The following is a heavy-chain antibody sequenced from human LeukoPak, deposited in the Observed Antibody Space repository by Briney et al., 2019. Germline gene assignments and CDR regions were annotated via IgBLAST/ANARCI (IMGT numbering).Heavy chain of an antibody. D-gene: IGHD3-9*01. Sequence: SETLSLTCTVSGYSISSGYYWGWIRQPPGKGLEWIGSIYHSGSTNYNPSLKSRVTISVDKSKNQFSLKLSSVTAADTAVYYCARDMRGGGGFDDYWGQGTLVTVSS. CDR2: IYHSGST. CDR3: ARDMRGGGGFDDY. J-gene: IGHJ4*02. CDR1: GYSISSGYY. V-gene: IGHV4-38-2*02.